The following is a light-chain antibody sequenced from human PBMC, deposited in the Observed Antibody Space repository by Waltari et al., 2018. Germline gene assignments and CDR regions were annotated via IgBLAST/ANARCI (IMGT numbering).Light chain of an antibody. Sequence: ELVLTQSPGSLSSSPVERVTLSCRASQSVSRALAWYQQKPGQAPRLLIFGASNRATGIPDRFSGSGAETDFSLTISRLEPEDFAVYYCQHYVRLPATFGRGTKVEIK. CDR1: QSVSRA. V-gene: IGKV3-20*01. CDR3: QHYVRLPAT. J-gene: IGKJ1*01. CDR2: GAS.